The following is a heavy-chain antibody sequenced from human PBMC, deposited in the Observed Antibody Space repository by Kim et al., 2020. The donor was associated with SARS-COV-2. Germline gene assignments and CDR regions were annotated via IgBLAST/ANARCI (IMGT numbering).Heavy chain of an antibody. CDR1: GYTFTSYG. J-gene: IGHJ4*02. Sequence: ASVKVSCKASGYTFTSYGISWVRQAPGQGLEWMGWISAYNGNTNYAQKLQGRVTMTTDTSTSTAYMELRSLRSDDTAVYYCARDGYYYGSGSYPYYFDYWGQGTLVTVSS. V-gene: IGHV1-18*04. CDR2: ISAYNGNT. D-gene: IGHD3-10*01. CDR3: ARDGYYYGSGSYPYYFDY.